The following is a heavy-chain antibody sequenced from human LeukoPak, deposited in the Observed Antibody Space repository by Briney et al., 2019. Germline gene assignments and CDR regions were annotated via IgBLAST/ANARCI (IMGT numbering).Heavy chain of an antibody. Sequence: PGGSLRLSCAASGFTFSSYSMNWVRQAPGKGLEWVSYISSSSSTIYYADSVKGRFTISRDNSKNTLYLQMNSLRAEDTAVYYCATYYDILTGYYFYWGQGTLVTVSS. CDR2: ISSSSSTI. CDR3: ATYYDILTGYYFY. D-gene: IGHD3-9*01. CDR1: GFTFSSYS. V-gene: IGHV3-48*01. J-gene: IGHJ4*02.